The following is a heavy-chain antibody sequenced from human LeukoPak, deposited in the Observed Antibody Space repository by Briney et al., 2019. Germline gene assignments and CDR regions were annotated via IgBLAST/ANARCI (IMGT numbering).Heavy chain of an antibody. D-gene: IGHD3-9*01. J-gene: IGHJ6*02. CDR3: ARDRYDILTGMDV. CDR2: ISSSSSYI. Sequence: GGSPRLSCAASGFTFSSYSMNWVRQAPGKGLEWVSSISSSSSYIYYADSVKGRFTISRDNAKNSLYLQMNSLRAEDTAVYYYARDRYDILTGMDVWGQGTTVTVSS. CDR1: GFTFSSYS. V-gene: IGHV3-21*01.